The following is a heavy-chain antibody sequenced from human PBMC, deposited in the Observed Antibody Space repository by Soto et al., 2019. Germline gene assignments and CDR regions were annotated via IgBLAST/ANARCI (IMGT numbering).Heavy chain of an antibody. V-gene: IGHV1-58*01. CDR3: AAGDYYDSSGYFGPHLYYYYGMDV. CDR1: GFTFTSSA. CDR2: IVVGSGNT. Sequence: SVKVSCKASGFTFTSSAVQWVRQARGQRLEWIGWIVVGSGNTNYAQKFQERVTITRDMSTSTAYMELSSLRSEDTAVYYCAAGDYYDSSGYFGPHLYYYYGMDVWGQGTTVTVSS. J-gene: IGHJ6*02. D-gene: IGHD3-22*01.